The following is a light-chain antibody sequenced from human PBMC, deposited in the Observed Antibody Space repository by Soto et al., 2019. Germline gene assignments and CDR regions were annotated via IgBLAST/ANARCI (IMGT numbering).Light chain of an antibody. CDR3: QQRSNWPS. Sequence: DIQMTQSPSSVSASVGDRVSITCRASQDIGDWLAWYQQKPGKAPKLLVYAASSLQSGVPSRFSGSGSGTDFTLTISSLQPEDFAVYYCQQRSNWPSFGQGTRLEIK. CDR2: AAS. J-gene: IGKJ5*01. V-gene: IGKV1-12*02. CDR1: QDIGDW.